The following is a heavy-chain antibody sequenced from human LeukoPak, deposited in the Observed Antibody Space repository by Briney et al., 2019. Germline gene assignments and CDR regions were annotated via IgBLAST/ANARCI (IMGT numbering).Heavy chain of an antibody. D-gene: IGHD6-13*01. J-gene: IGHJ4*02. CDR1: GFTFSSYA. CDR2: IPYDASDK. Sequence: PGGSLRLSCVASGFTFSSYALHWVRQAPGKGLEWVAFIPYDASDKYYADSVKGRFTISRDNSNNTLTLHMNSLRTEDTSIYFCAKGAWAADGPMGNNFASWGQGSLVTVSS. CDR3: AKGAWAADGPMGNNFAS. V-gene: IGHV3-30*02.